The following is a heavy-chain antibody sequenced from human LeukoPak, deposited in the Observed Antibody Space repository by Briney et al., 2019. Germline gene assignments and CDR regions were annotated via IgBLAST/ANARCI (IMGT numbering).Heavy chain of an antibody. CDR3: ARGGSRSGWFFDY. CDR2: ISSSSSYI. J-gene: IGHJ4*02. D-gene: IGHD6-19*01. CDR1: GFTFSSYS. V-gene: IGHV3-21*01. Sequence: GGSLRLSCAASGFTFSSYSMNWVRQAPGKGLEWVSSISSSSSYIYYADSVKGRFTISRDNAKNSLYLQMNSLRVEDTAVYNCARGGSRSGWFFDYWGQGTLVTVSS.